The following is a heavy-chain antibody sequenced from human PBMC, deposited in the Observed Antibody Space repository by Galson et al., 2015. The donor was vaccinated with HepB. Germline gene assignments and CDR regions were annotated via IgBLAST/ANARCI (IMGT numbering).Heavy chain of an antibody. V-gene: IGHV3-7*03. CDR2: IKQDGSEK. J-gene: IGHJ4*02. D-gene: IGHD2-2*01. CDR1: GFTFSSYW. Sequence: SLRLSCAASGFTFSSYWMSWVRQAPGKGLEWVANIKQDGSEKYYVDSVKGRFTISRDNAKNSLYLQMNNLRAEDTAVYYCASLWVPAAPPFDYWGQGTLVTVSS. CDR3: ASLWVPAAPPFDY.